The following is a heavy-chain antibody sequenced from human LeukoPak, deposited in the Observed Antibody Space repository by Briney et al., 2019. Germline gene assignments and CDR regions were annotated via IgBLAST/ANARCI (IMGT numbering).Heavy chain of an antibody. V-gene: IGHV1-24*01. Sequence: ASVKVSCKVSGYTLTELSIHWVRQAPGKGLEWMGGFGPEDGETIYAQKFQGRVTMTEDTSTDTAYMELSSLRSEDTAVYYCATEGSYSYGLWWYWGQGTLVTVSS. D-gene: IGHD5-18*01. CDR3: ATEGSYSYGLWWY. CDR1: GYTLTELS. J-gene: IGHJ4*02. CDR2: FGPEDGET.